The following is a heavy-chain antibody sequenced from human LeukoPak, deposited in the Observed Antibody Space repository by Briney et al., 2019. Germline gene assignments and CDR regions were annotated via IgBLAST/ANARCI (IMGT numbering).Heavy chain of an antibody. Sequence: PGGSLRLSCTGSGFTFNIFWMSWVRQAPGRGLEWVANIKQDGSEKYYLDSVKGRFTISRDNAKNSLYLQMNSLRAEDTAVYYCARDSGVRDFDYWGQGTLVTVSS. CDR2: IKQDGSEK. D-gene: IGHD3-3*01. J-gene: IGHJ4*02. V-gene: IGHV3-7*04. CDR1: GFTFNIFW. CDR3: ARDSGVRDFDY.